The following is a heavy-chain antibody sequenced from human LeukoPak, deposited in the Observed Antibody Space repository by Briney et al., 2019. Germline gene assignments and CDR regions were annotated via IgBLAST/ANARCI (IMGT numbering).Heavy chain of an antibody. Sequence: PSETLSLTCAVYGGSFSGYYWSWIRQPPGKGLEWIGEINHSGSTNYNPSLKSRVTISVDTSKNQFSLKLSSVTAADTAVYYCARAWAYYYYYMDVWGKGTTVTISS. V-gene: IGHV4-34*01. CDR2: INHSGST. CDR1: GGSFSGYY. CDR3: ARAWAYYYYYMDV. J-gene: IGHJ6*03. D-gene: IGHD3-16*01.